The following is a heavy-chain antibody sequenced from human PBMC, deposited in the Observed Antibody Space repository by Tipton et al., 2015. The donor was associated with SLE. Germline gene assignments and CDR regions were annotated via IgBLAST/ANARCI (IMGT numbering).Heavy chain of an antibody. CDR3: ANEIRPNDY. V-gene: IGHV3-23*01. CDR1: GLTFSRRA. J-gene: IGHJ4*02. CDR2: ISIGSTKT. Sequence: SLRLSCSVSGLTFSRRAMTWVRQAPGKGLEWVSAISIGSTKTYYADSVKGRFTISRDDSTNTLYLQMSSLRVDDTAVYYCANEIRPNDYWGQGTLVTVFS.